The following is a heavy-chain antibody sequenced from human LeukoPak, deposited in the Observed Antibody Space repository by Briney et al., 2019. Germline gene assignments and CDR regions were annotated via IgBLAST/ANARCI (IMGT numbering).Heavy chain of an antibody. CDR3: ARGPTYSSSWYGEYYFDY. J-gene: IGHJ4*02. D-gene: IGHD6-13*01. CDR2: IYYSGST. Sequence: SETLSLTCTVSGGSVSSGSYYWSWIRQPPGKGLEWIGYIYYSGSTNYNPSLKSRVTISVDKSKNQFSLKLSSVTAADTAVYYCARGPTYSSSWYGEYYFDYWGQGTLVTVSS. V-gene: IGHV4-61*01. CDR1: GGSVSSGSYY.